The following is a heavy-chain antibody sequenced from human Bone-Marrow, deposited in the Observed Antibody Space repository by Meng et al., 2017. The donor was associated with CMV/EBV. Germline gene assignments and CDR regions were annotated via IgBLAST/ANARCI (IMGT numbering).Heavy chain of an antibody. CDR1: GDSITSSDNY. CDR2: VYYSGST. D-gene: IGHD5-12*01. J-gene: IGHJ3*02. CDR3: AREPEYSGYGYAFDI. Sequence: GSLRLSCSVSGDSITSSDNYWGWIRQPPGKGLEWIGTVYYSGSTFYNPSLKSRVIVSVDTSNSQFSLRLNSVTAADTAVYYCAREPEYSGYGYAFDIWGQGTMVTVSS. V-gene: IGHV4-39*07.